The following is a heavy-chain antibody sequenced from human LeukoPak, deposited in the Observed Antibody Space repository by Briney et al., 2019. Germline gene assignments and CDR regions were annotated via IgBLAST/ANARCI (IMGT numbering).Heavy chain of an antibody. CDR3: ARDLWNSYGSGPKFDY. V-gene: IGHV1-69*13. D-gene: IGHD5-18*01. CDR2: IIPIFGTA. Sequence: SVKVSCKASGGTFSSYAISWVRQAPGQGLEWMGGIIPIFGTANYAQKFQGRVTITADESTSTAYMELSSLRSEDTAVYYCARDLWNSYGSGPKFDYWGQGTLVTVSS. J-gene: IGHJ4*02. CDR1: GGTFSSYA.